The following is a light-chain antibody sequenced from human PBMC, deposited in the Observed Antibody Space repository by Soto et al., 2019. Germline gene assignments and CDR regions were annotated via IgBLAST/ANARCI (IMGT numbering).Light chain of an antibody. Sequence: QSVLTQPPSVSGAPGQRVTISCTGSSSNIGAHFDVHWYQQFPGTAPKLLIYVNINRPSGVPDRFSASRSDSSASLAITGLQAEDEADYYCQSYDSSLRVLFGGGTKLTVL. J-gene: IGLJ2*01. CDR3: QSYDSSLRVL. V-gene: IGLV1-40*01. CDR1: SSNIGAHFD. CDR2: VNI.